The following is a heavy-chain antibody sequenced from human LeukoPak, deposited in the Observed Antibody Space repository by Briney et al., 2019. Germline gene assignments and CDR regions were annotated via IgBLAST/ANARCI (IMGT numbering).Heavy chain of an antibody. CDR2: ISSSGRTI. V-gene: IGHV3-48*03. CDR1: GFTFSSYE. Sequence: GGSLRLSCAASGFTFSSYEMNWVRQAPGKGLEWVSYISSSGRTIYQADSVKGRFTISRDNAKNSLYLQMNSLRAEDTAVYYRARVGIWNDVGFDYWGQGTLVTVSS. J-gene: IGHJ4*02. D-gene: IGHD1-1*01. CDR3: ARVGIWNDVGFDY.